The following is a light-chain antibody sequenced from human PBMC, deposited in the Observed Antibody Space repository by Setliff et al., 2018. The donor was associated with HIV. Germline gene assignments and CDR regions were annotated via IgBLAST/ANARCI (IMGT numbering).Light chain of an antibody. CDR2: DVT. CDR3: CSKRSSTPLYG. Sequence: QSALTQPASVSGSPGQSITISCTGTSSDVGGYNYVSWYQQHPGKAPKLMISDVTNRPSGVSNRFSGSKSGNTASLTISGLQAADEADYYFCSKRSSTPLYGFGTGTKVTVL. J-gene: IGLJ1*01. CDR1: SSDVGGYNY. V-gene: IGLV2-14*03.